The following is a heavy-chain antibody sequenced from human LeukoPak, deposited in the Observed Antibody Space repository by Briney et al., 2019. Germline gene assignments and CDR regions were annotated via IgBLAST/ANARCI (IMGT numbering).Heavy chain of an antibody. CDR3: AKDRADTYYYDSSGYYY. V-gene: IGHV3-53*01. D-gene: IGHD3-22*01. CDR2: IHSSGAI. CDR1: GFTGSNNY. J-gene: IGHJ4*02. Sequence: LPGGSLRLSCAASGFTGSNNYVSWVRQAPGMGLEWVSAIHSSGAIYYADSVKGRFTISRDNSKNTLYLQMNSLRAEDTAVYYCAKDRADTYYYDSSGYYYWGQGTLVTVSS.